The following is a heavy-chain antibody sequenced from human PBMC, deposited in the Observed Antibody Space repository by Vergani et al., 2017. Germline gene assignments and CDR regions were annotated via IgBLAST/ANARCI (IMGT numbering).Heavy chain of an antibody. CDR2: IYPGDSDT. Sequence: EVPLVLSGAEVKTSGESLKIPCKVSGYSFTSYWIVWGRHIPGKGLVWMGIIYPGDSDTIYSPSLQCQLTIPANNSISTVYLQWSSLKAWDTAMYYCARGPNFFDYWGQGTLVTVSS. CDR3: ARGPNFFDY. V-gene: IGHV5-51*01. CDR1: GYSFTSYW. J-gene: IGHJ4*02.